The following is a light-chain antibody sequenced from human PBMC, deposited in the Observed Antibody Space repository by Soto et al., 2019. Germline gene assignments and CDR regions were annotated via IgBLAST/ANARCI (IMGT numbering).Light chain of an antibody. Sequence: EIVMTQSPATLSVSPGERATLSCRASQSVSSNLAWYQQKPGQAPRFLIYGASTRATGIPARFSGSGSGTEFTLTISSLQSEDFAVYYSQQYHNWPLTFGGGTKVDIK. CDR1: QSVSSN. J-gene: IGKJ4*01. CDR3: QQYHNWPLT. CDR2: GAS. V-gene: IGKV3-15*01.